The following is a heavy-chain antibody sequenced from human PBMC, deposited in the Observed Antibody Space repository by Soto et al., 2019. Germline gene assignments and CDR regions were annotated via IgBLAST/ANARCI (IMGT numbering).Heavy chain of an antibody. D-gene: IGHD2-2*01. CDR1: GFTFSNNA. CDR3: VKGGPYCTGHNCYAASWFDP. Sequence: EVQQLESGGGLVQPGESLRLSCAASGFTFSNNAMSWVRQAPGRGLEWVSSIASGGSTNYADSAKGRFTISKDISKNKLFLQMTSLRTEDAAVYYWVKGGPYCTGHNCYAASWFDPWGQETLVTLSS. CDR2: SIASGGST. J-gene: IGHJ5*02. V-gene: IGHV3-23*01.